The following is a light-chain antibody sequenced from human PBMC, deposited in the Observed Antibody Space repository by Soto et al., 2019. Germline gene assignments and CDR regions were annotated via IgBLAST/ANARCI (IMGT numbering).Light chain of an antibody. CDR3: AAWDDSLSGVV. CDR2: RNN. V-gene: IGLV1-47*01. CDR1: SSNIESNF. Sequence: QAVVTQPPSASGTPGQRVTISCSGGSSNIESNFVYWYQQLPGTAPKLVIYRNNQRPSGVPDRFSGSKSGTSASLAISGLRSEDEADYYCAAWDDSLSGVVFGGGTKLTVL. J-gene: IGLJ3*02.